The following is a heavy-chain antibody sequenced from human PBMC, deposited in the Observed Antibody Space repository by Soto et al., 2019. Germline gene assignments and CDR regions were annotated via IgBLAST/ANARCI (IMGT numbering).Heavy chain of an antibody. Sequence: QVQLQESGPGLVKPSETLSLTCTVSGGSVSSGSYYWGWIRQPPGTGLEWIGYIYYSGSTNYNPSLKSRVTISVDTSKNQFSLKLSSVTAADTAVYYCARTHNAYGDQGYFDYWGQGTLVTVSS. CDR3: ARTHNAYGDQGYFDY. CDR2: IYYSGST. V-gene: IGHV4-61*01. J-gene: IGHJ4*02. CDR1: GGSVSSGSYY. D-gene: IGHD4-17*01.